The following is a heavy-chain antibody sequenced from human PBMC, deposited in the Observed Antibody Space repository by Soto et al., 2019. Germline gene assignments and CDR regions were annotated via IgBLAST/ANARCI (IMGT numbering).Heavy chain of an antibody. CDR3: ARDCSGGSCYGSYYYYYGMDV. Sequence: ASVKVSCKASGYTFTIYGISWVRQAPGQGLEWMGWISAYNGNTNYAQKLQGRVTMTTDTSTSTAYMELRSLRSDDTAVYYCARDCSGGSCYGSYYYYYGMDVWGQGTTVT. J-gene: IGHJ6*02. V-gene: IGHV1-18*01. CDR1: GYTFTIYG. CDR2: ISAYNGNT. D-gene: IGHD2-15*01.